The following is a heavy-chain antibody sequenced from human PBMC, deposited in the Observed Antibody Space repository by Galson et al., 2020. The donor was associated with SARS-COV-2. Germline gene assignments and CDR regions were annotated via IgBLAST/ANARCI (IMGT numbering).Heavy chain of an antibody. Sequence: GGSLRLSCTASGFTFRGYWMTWVRQPPGRGLEWVAYINRDGTQEDYVDSARGRFTISRDKVESSVYLQMNSLRAEDTAVYYCARILPSGYYDHGGQGTLVTVSS. J-gene: IGHJ4*02. CDR3: ARILPSGYYDH. D-gene: IGHD1-1*01. V-gene: IGHV3-7*01. CDR2: INRDGTQE. CDR1: GFTFRGYW.